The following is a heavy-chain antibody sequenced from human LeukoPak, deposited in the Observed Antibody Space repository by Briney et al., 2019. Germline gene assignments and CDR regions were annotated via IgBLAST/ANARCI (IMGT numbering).Heavy chain of an antibody. D-gene: IGHD2-2*01. CDR2: IIPLFGIA. V-gene: IGHV1-69*02. CDR1: GGNFISYY. J-gene: IGHJ3*02. CDR3: ASQSDIVVVPAATHDAFDI. Sequence: SVKVSCKASGGNFISYYFRWGGQAPGERLDWMGRIIPLFGIANYAQKFQGRVTITADKSTSTAYMELSSLRSEDTAVYYCASQSDIVVVPAATHDAFDIWGQGTMVTVSS.